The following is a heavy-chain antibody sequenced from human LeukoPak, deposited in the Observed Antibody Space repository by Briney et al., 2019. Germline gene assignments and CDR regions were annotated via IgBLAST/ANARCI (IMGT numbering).Heavy chain of an antibody. Sequence: GGSLRLSCAASVFTFSSYAMSWVRQAPGKGLEWVSAISGSGGSTYYADSVKGRFTISRDNSKNTLYLQMNSLRAEDTAVYYCAKGIRYFAMVNYFDYWGQGTLVTVSS. V-gene: IGHV3-23*01. CDR3: AKGIRYFAMVNYFDY. CDR2: ISGSGGST. CDR1: VFTFSSYA. D-gene: IGHD3-9*01. J-gene: IGHJ4*02.